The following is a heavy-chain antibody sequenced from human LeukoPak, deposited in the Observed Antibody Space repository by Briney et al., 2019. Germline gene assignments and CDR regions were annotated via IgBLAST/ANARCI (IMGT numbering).Heavy chain of an antibody. Sequence: SQTLSLTCAVFGGSISSGGYSWSWIRQPPGKGLEWIGYIYHSGSTYYNPSLKSRVTISVDRSKNQFSLKLSSVTAADTAVYYCARGRHYYDSSGYPIDYWGQGTLVTVPS. CDR1: GGSISSGGYS. J-gene: IGHJ4*02. V-gene: IGHV4-30-2*01. CDR2: IYHSGST. CDR3: ARGRHYYDSSGYPIDY. D-gene: IGHD3-22*01.